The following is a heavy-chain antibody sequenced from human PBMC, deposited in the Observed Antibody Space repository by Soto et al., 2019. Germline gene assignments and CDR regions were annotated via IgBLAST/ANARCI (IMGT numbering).Heavy chain of an antibody. V-gene: IGHV3-23*01. D-gene: IGHD6-13*01. CDR3: AKDLRGPEAGTWYFDL. CDR1: GLTFNIYN. CDR2: IVARGINT. Sequence: EVQLLESGGGLVQPGGSLRLACEASGLTFNIYNMGWVRQAPGKGLEWVSAIVARGINTYYADSVKGRFTISRDNSKDTIYLQMNSLRAEDTAVYYCAKDLRGPEAGTWYFDLWGRGTLVAVSS. J-gene: IGHJ2*01.